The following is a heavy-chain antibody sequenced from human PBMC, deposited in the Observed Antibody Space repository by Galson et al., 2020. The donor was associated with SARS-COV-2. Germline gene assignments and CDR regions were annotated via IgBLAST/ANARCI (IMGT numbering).Heavy chain of an antibody. D-gene: IGHD6-13*01. CDR3: ARVSEQLVPPYFDY. CDR1: GYTFTSYA. J-gene: IGHJ4*02. CDR2: INAGNGNT. Sequence: ASVKVSCKASGYTFTSYAMHWVRQAPGQRLEWMGWINAGNGNTKYSQKFQGRVTITRDTSASTAYMELSSLRSEDTAVYYCARVSEQLVPPYFDYWGQGTLVTVSS. V-gene: IGHV1-3*01.